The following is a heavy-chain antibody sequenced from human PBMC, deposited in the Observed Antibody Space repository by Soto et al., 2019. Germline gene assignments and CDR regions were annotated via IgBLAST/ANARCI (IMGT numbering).Heavy chain of an antibody. V-gene: IGHV4-31*03. CDR1: GGSISSGGYY. D-gene: IGHD1-1*01. J-gene: IGHJ6*02. CDR2: IYYSGST. CDR3: AREMPLDRLDYYYYGMDV. Sequence: PSETLSLTCTVSGGSISSGGYYWSWIRQHPGKGLEWIGYIYYSGSTYYNPSLKSRVTISVDTSKNQFSLKLSSVTAADTAVYYCAREMPLDRLDYYYYGMDVWGQGTTVTVSS.